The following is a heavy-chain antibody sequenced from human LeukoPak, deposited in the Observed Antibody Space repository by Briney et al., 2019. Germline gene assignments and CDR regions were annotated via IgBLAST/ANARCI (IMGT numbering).Heavy chain of an antibody. J-gene: IGHJ4*02. CDR2: ISSSSSYI. D-gene: IGHD6-13*01. V-gene: IGHV3-21*04. CDR1: GFTFSSYS. CDR3: AKAPMEDTWYIHFDY. Sequence: TGGSLRLSCAASGFTFSSYSMNWVRQAPGKGLEWVSSISSSSSYIYYADSVKGRFTISRDNAKNSLYLQMNSLRAEDTAIYYCAKAPMEDTWYIHFDYWGQGTLVTVSS.